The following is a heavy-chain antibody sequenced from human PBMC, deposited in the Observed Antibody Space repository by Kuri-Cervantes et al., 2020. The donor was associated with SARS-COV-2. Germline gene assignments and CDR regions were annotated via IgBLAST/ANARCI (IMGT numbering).Heavy chain of an antibody. CDR3: ARGLGGSYYFGFDY. V-gene: IGHV3-53*05. CDR1: GFTVSSNY. D-gene: IGHD1-26*01. J-gene: IGHJ4*02. CDR2: IYSGGST. Sequence: GESLKISCAASGFTVSSNYMSWVRQAPGKGLEWVSVIYSGGSTYYADSVKGRFTISRDNSKNPLYLQMNSLRAEDTAVYYCARGLGGSYYFGFDYWGQGTLVTVSS.